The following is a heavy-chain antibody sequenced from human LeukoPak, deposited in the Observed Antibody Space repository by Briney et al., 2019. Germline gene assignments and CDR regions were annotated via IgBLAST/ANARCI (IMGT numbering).Heavy chain of an antibody. D-gene: IGHD6-6*01. CDR1: GFAFSSYA. CDR2: ISSSSKI. J-gene: IGHJ5*02. V-gene: IGHV3-48*02. Sequence: GGSLRLSCTASGFAFSSYAMAWVRQAPGKGLEWLSYISSSSKINYADSVKGRFTISRDNAKNSLYLQMISLRDEDTAVYYCARSANPSVHDFDPWGQGTLVTVSS. CDR3: ARSANPSVHDFDP.